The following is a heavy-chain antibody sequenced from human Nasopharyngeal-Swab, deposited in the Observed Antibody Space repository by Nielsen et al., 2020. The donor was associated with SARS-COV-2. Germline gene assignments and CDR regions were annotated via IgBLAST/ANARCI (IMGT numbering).Heavy chain of an antibody. V-gene: IGHV3-23*01. Sequence: WIRQPPGKGPEWVSTISGGGVGTYYADSVKGRFTISRDNSKNTLYLQMNSLRAEDTAVYYCARGQPYYDFWSGYSYYYYYGMDVWGQGTTVTVSS. J-gene: IGHJ6*02. CDR3: ARGQPYYDFWSGYSYYYYYGMDV. D-gene: IGHD3-3*01. CDR2: ISGGGVGT.